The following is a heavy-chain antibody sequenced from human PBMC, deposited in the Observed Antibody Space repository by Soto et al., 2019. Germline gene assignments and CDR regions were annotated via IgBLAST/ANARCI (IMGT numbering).Heavy chain of an antibody. D-gene: IGHD2-21*02. CDR1: GYTFTSYD. CDR3: ARRKRTASGKSGNYSCAMDV. V-gene: IGHV1-8*01. J-gene: IGHJ6*02. Sequence: QVQLVQSGAEVKKPGASVKVSCKASGYTFTSYDINWVRQAAGQGLEWMGWMDSNSDNKGYAQKFQGRVTMTRDTYIRTAYMELSRQRSEGTAVYYCARRKRTASGKSGNYSCAMDVWGQGNRGTVS. CDR2: MDSNSDNK.